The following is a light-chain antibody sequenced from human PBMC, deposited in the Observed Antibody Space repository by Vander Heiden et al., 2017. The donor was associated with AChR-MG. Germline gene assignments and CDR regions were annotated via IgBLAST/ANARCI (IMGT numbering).Light chain of an antibody. Sequence: SYELTQPPSVSVFPGQTASITCSGEKLGDKYACWYQQKPGQSPVLVSYQDSKRPSGIPERFSGSNSGNTATLTISETQAMDEADYYCQAWDSSFVVFGGGTKLTVL. V-gene: IGLV3-1*01. CDR2: QDS. CDR3: QAWDSSFVV. J-gene: IGLJ2*01. CDR1: KLGDKY.